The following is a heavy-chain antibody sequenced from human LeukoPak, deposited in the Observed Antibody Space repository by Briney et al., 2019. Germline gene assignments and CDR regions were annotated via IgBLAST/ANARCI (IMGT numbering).Heavy chain of an antibody. CDR3: AADGSSGYYPRDYAFDI. CDR2: IVVGSGNT. J-gene: IGHJ3*02. CDR1: GFTFSNSA. V-gene: IGHV1-58*02. D-gene: IGHD3-22*01. Sequence: SVKVSCKASGFTFSNSAMQWVRQARGQRLEWIGWIVVGSGNTNYAQKFQERVTITRDVSTSTAYMELSSLRSEDTAVYYCAADGSSGYYPRDYAFDIWGQGTMVTVSS.